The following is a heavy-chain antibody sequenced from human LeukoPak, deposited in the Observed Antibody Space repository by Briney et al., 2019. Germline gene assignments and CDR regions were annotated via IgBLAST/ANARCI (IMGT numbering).Heavy chain of an antibody. CDR2: IYSGGST. CDR3: ARDPRGYSYGVDPPKWSYFDY. J-gene: IGHJ4*02. V-gene: IGHV3-66*01. D-gene: IGHD5-18*01. Sequence: GGSLRLSCAASGFTVSSNYMSWVRQAPGKGLEWVSVIYSGGSTYYADSVKGRFTISRDNSKNTLYLQMNSLRAVDTAVYYCARDPRGYSYGVDPPKWSYFDYWGQGTLVTVSS. CDR1: GFTVSSNY.